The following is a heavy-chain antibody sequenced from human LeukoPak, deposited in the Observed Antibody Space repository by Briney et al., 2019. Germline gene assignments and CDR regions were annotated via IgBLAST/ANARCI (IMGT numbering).Heavy chain of an antibody. CDR2: IIPNSGGT. CDR3: ARRYHDILTGYRTENWFAP. CDR1: GYTFTDYY. Sequence: AALKVSCKASGYTFTDYYMHWVRQTPGQGLEWMGWIIPNSGGTEYAQKFQGRVTMTRDTSISTFYMELTRLTSDDTAVYYCARRYHDILTGYRTENWFAPWGQGTLVTV. J-gene: IGHJ5*02. D-gene: IGHD3-9*01. V-gene: IGHV1-2*02.